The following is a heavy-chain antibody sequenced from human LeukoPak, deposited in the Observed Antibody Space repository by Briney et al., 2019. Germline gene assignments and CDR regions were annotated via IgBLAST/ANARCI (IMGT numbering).Heavy chain of an antibody. CDR2: IYHSGST. J-gene: IGHJ4*02. CDR3: ASFYGSGFSFDY. CDR1: GSSISSGYY. Sequence: SETLSLTCIVPGSSISSGYYWGWIRQPPGKGLEWIGSIYHSGSTYYNPSLKSRVTISVDTSKNQFSLKLSSVTAADTAVYYCASFYGSGFSFDYWGQGTLVTVSS. D-gene: IGHD3-10*01. V-gene: IGHV4-38-2*02.